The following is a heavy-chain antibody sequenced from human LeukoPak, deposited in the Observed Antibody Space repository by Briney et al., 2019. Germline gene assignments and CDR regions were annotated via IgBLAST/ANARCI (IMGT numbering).Heavy chain of an antibody. CDR2: IRSKAYGGTT. CDR3: TRDSRSGYSSRGGDY. J-gene: IGHJ4*02. Sequence: GGSLRLSCTASGFNFGDYAMSWVRQAPGKGLEWVGFIRSKAYGGTTEYAASVKGRFTISRDDSKSIAYLQMNSLKTEDTGVYYCTRDSRSGYSSRGGDYWGQGTLVTVSS. CDR1: GFNFGDYA. D-gene: IGHD6-13*01. V-gene: IGHV3-49*04.